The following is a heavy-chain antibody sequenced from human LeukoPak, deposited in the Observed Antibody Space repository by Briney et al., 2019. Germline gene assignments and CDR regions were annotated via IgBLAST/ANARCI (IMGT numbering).Heavy chain of an antibody. J-gene: IGHJ3*02. CDR2: IYASGST. CDR1: GGSISNLYYY. V-gene: IGHV4-61*02. CDR3: ARPSTYYYDSSGHGAFDI. Sequence: PSETLSLTRTVSGGSISNLYYYWSWIRQPAGKGLEWIGRIYASGSTNYNPSLKSRATISADTSKNQFSLKLSSVTAADTAVYYCARPSTYYYDSSGHGAFDIWGQGTMVTVSS. D-gene: IGHD3-22*01.